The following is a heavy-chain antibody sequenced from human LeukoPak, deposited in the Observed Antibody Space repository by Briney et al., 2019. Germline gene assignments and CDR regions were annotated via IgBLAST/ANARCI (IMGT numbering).Heavy chain of an antibody. CDR2: INHSGST. Sequence: PSETLSLTCAVYGGSFSGYYWSWIRQPPGKGLEWLGEINHSGSTNYNPSLKSRVTISVDKSKNQFSLQLNSVTPEDTAVYYCARDLGSGYDPAPFDYWGQGTLVTVSS. CDR1: GGSFSGYY. CDR3: ARDLGSGYDPAPFDY. V-gene: IGHV4-34*01. J-gene: IGHJ4*02. D-gene: IGHD5-12*01.